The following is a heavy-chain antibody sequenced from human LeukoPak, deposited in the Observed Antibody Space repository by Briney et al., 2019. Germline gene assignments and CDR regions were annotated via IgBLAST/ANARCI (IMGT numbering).Heavy chain of an antibody. J-gene: IGHJ4*02. Sequence: GGSLRLSCAASGFTFSSYAMSWVRQAPGKGLEWVSSFSGSGGDTYYADSVKGRFTISRDNSKNTLYLQMNSLKTEDTAVYYCTSGSSGGGLDLDYWGQGTLVTVSS. CDR2: FSGSGGDT. V-gene: IGHV3-23*01. D-gene: IGHD2-15*01. CDR1: GFTFSSYA. CDR3: TSGSSGGGLDLDY.